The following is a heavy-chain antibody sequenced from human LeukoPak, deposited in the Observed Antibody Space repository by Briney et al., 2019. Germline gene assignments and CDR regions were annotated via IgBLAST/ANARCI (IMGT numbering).Heavy chain of an antibody. D-gene: IGHD6-19*01. V-gene: IGHV3-64*01. J-gene: IGHJ6*03. Sequence: PGGSLRLSCAASGFTFSSYAMHWVRQAPGKGLEYVSAISSNGGSTYYANSVKGRFTISRDNSKNTLYLQMGSLRAEDMAVYYCASATSGWYALTHHMDVWGKGTTVTVSS. CDR1: GFTFSSYA. CDR2: ISSNGGST. CDR3: ASATSGWYALTHHMDV.